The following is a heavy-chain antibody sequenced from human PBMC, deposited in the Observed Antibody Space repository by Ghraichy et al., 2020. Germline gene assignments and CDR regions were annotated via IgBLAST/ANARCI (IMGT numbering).Heavy chain of an antibody. CDR1: GGSISSGSYY. J-gene: IGHJ4*02. CDR3: ASYFTIPVAGFDY. Sequence: SETLSLTCTVSGGSISSGSYYWGWIRQPPGKGLEWIGNIYYSGSTYYNPSLKSRVTISVDTSKHQFSLKLSSVTAADTAVYFCASYFTIPVAGFDYWGQGTLVTVSS. V-gene: IGHV4-39*01. CDR2: IYYSGST. D-gene: IGHD6-19*01.